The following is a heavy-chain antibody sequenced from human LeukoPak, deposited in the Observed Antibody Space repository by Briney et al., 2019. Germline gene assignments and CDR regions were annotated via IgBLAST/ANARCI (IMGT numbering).Heavy chain of an antibody. J-gene: IGHJ3*02. Sequence: PSETLSLTCTVSGVSISDYHWNWMRQPPGKGLEWIGYIYYSGRTNYNPSLKSRVSISVDTSKNQFSLKLSSVTAADTAVYYCARDFRGSVDAFDIWGQGTMVAVSS. CDR1: GVSISDYH. CDR2: IYYSGRT. V-gene: IGHV4-59*01. CDR3: ARDFRGSVDAFDI.